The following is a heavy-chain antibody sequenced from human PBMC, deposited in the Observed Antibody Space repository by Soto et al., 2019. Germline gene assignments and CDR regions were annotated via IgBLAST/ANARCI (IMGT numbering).Heavy chain of an antibody. V-gene: IGHV3-7*01. D-gene: IGHD6-13*01. CDR1: GFTFSSYW. Sequence: WGSLTLSCAASGFTFSSYWFSWIRLAPGKGLEWVSNKKQDGSVKYYVDSVTRRFTISRDNAKTSLFLKMNSLRGEDTAVYYCVRAIAAADSAWGQGTLVTVSS. CDR2: KKQDGSVK. J-gene: IGHJ1*01. CDR3: VRAIAAADSA.